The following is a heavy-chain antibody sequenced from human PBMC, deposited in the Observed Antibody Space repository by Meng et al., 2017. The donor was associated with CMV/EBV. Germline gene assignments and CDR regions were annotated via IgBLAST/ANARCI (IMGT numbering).Heavy chain of an antibody. CDR3: ASTTGNDIGYFDY. Sequence: CTGSGYSFTSYWIGWVRQMPGKGLEWMGIIYPGDSDTRYRPSFQGQVTISADKSISTAYLQWSSLKASDTAMYYCASTTGNDIGYFDYWGQGTLVTVSS. CDR1: GYSFTSYW. J-gene: IGHJ4*02. D-gene: IGHD1-1*01. CDR2: IYPGDSDT. V-gene: IGHV5-51*01.